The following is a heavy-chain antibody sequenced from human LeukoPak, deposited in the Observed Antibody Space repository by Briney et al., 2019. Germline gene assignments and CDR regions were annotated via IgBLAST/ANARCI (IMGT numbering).Heavy chain of an antibody. V-gene: IGHV1-58*02. D-gene: IGHD3-3*01. Sequence: GTSVKVSCKASGFTFTSSAMQWVRQARGQRLEWIGWIVVGSGNTNYAQKFQERVTVTGDMSTSTAYMELSSLRSEDTAVYYCAADPNFWSGYYEETQFDPWGQGTLVTVSS. CDR2: IVVGSGNT. J-gene: IGHJ5*02. CDR1: GFTFTSSA. CDR3: AADPNFWSGYYEETQFDP.